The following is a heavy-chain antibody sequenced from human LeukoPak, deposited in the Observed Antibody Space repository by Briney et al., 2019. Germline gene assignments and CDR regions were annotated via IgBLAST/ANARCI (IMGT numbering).Heavy chain of an antibody. CDR1: GFTVSSNY. Sequence: PGGSLRLSCAASGFTVSSNYMSWVRQAPGKGLEWVSVIYSGGSTYYADSVKGRFTISRDNSKNTLYLQMNSLRAEDTAVYYCARDPHHYDSSADSYWGQGTLVTVSS. CDR3: ARDPHHYDSSADSY. V-gene: IGHV3-66*01. CDR2: IYSGGST. J-gene: IGHJ4*02. D-gene: IGHD3-22*01.